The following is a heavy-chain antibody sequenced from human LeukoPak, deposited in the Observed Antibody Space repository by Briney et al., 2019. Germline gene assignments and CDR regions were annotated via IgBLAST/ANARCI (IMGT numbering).Heavy chain of an antibody. V-gene: IGHV3-74*01. D-gene: IGHD6-19*01. CDR2: TDRDGKST. CDR1: GLTFSSHW. CDR3: ATETSAWSAFDI. Sequence: GGSLTLSCAASGLTFSSHWMFWVRQAPGKGLVWVSQTDRDGKSTGYADSVKGRFTISRDNAKNTLYLQMNSLRAEDTAVYYCATETSAWSAFDIWGQGTMVTVSA. J-gene: IGHJ3*02.